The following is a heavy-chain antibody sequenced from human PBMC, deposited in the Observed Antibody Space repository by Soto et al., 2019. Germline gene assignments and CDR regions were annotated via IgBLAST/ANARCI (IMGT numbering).Heavy chain of an antibody. CDR1: GSTFTYRY. CDR3: ARDGFGPERYYYYMDV. J-gene: IGHJ6*03. CDR2: ITPFNGNT. V-gene: IGHV1-45*02. Sequence: SLKVSCNSAGSTFTYRYLHCVRHTPGQALEWIGWITPFNGNTNYAQKFQDRVTITRDRSMSTAYMELRSLRSDDTAVYYCARDGFGPERYYYYMDVWGKGTTVTVSS. D-gene: IGHD3-16*01.